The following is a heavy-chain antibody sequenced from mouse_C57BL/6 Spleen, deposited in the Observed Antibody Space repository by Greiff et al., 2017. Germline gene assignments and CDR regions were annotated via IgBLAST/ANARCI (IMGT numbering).Heavy chain of an antibody. CDR2: IYPGNSDT. CDR3: TREGPTGTWFAY. D-gene: IGHD4-1*02. V-gene: IGHV1-5*01. CDR1: GYTFTSYW. Sequence: VQLQQSGTVLARPGASVKMSCKTSGYTFTSYWMHWVKQRPGQGLEWIGAIYPGNSDTSYTQKFKGKAKLTAVTSASTAYMELSSLTNEDSAVYYCTREGPTGTWFAYWGQGTLVTVSA. J-gene: IGHJ3*01.